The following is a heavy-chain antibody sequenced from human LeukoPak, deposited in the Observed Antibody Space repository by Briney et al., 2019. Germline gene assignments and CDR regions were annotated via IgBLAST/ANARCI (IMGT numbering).Heavy chain of an antibody. CDR2: TYYRSKWYT. CDR3: AREVVSRISSWYYFDY. J-gene: IGHJ4*02. D-gene: IGHD6-13*01. CDR1: GDIVSSNSAA. Sequence: SQTLSLTCAISGDIVSSNSAAWNWIRQSPSRGLEWLGRTYYRSKWYTDYAVSVKSRITINPDTPKNQFSLQLNSVTPEDTAVYFCAREVVSRISSWYYFDYWGQGTLVTVSS. V-gene: IGHV6-1*01.